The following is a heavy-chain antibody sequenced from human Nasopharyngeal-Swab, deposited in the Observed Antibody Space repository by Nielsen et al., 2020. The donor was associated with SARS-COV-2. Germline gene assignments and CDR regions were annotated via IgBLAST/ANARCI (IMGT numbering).Heavy chain of an antibody. CDR3: ARDLIGGVELRFLEWLSAGGFDP. CDR2: IYTSGST. CDR1: GGSISSYY. J-gene: IGHJ5*02. Sequence: SETLSLTCTVSGGSISSYYWSWIRQPAGKGLEWIGRIYTSGSTNYNPSLKSRVTMSVGTSKNQFSLKLSSVTAADTAVYYCARDLIGGVELRFLEWLSAGGFDPWGQGTLVTVSS. V-gene: IGHV4-4*07. D-gene: IGHD3-3*01.